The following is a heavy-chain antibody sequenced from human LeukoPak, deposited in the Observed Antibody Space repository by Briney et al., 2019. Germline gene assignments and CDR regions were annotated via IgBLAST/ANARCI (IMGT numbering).Heavy chain of an antibody. CDR2: ISSSSSYI. V-gene: IGHV3-21*01. J-gene: IGHJ4*02. CDR1: GFTFRSYS. Sequence: GGSLRLSXAASGFTFRSYSMNWVRQAPGKGLEWVSSISSSSSYIYYADSVKGRFTISRDNAKNSLYLQMNSLRAEDTAVYYCANNVEMATFDYWGQGTLVTVSS. D-gene: IGHD5-24*01. CDR3: ANNVEMATFDY.